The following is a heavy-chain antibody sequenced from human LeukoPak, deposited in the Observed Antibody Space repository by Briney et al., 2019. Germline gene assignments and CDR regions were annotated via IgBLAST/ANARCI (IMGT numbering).Heavy chain of an antibody. CDR1: GFTFSSSW. CDR3: AKAGSYGDYGWFDP. Sequence: GGSLRLSCAASGFTFSSSWMHWVRQAPGKGLVWVSRINPDESTTTYADSVKGRFTISRDNAKNTLYLQMNSLRAEDTALYYCAKAGSYGDYGWFDPWGQGTLVAVSS. J-gene: IGHJ5*02. D-gene: IGHD4-17*01. V-gene: IGHV3-74*01. CDR2: INPDESTT.